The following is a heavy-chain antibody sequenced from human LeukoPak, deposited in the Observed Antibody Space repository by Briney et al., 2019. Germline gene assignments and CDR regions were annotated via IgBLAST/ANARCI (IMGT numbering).Heavy chain of an antibody. Sequence: ASVKVSCKASGYTFTGYYMHWVRQAPGLGLEWMGWINPNSGDTNYAEKFQGGVTMTRDTSISTAYMDLRRLRSDDTAVYYCARDYSSSSGYFDYWGQGTLVTVSS. V-gene: IGHV1-2*02. D-gene: IGHD6-6*01. CDR3: ARDYSSSSGYFDY. CDR1: GYTFTGYY. CDR2: INPNSGDT. J-gene: IGHJ4*02.